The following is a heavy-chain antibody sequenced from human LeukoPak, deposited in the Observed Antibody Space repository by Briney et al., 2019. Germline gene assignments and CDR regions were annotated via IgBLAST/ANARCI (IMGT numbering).Heavy chain of an antibody. V-gene: IGHV4-4*02. Sequence: PSETLSLTCAVSGGSISSSDWWSWVRQPPGKGLEWIGEVYHSGSTKHNPSLKSRVTISVDTSKNQFSLKLSSVTAADTAVYYCARDSRIAARRPFDYWGQGTLVTVSS. CDR2: VYHSGST. D-gene: IGHD6-6*01. CDR1: GGSISSSDW. J-gene: IGHJ4*02. CDR3: ARDSRIAARRPFDY.